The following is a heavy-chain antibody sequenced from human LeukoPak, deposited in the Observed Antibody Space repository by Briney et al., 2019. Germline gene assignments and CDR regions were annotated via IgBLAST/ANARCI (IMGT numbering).Heavy chain of an antibody. V-gene: IGHV4-34*01. Sequence: SETLSLTCAVYGGSFSGYYWSWIRQPPGKGLEWIGEINHSGSTNYNPSLKSRVTISVDTSKNQFSLKLSSVTAADTAVYYCARSHIVVVTAIRGDYFDYWGQGTLVTVSS. CDR3: ARSHIVVVTAIRGDYFDY. CDR1: GGSFSGYY. J-gene: IGHJ4*02. CDR2: INHSGST. D-gene: IGHD2-21*02.